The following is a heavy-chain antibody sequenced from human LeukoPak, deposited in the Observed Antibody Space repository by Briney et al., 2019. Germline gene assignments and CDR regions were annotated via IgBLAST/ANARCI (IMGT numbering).Heavy chain of an antibody. CDR2: ISGSGGST. D-gene: IGHD2-15*01. V-gene: IGHV3-23*01. CDR3: ARDIVVVVAATLVDY. J-gene: IGHJ4*02. CDR1: GFTFSSYA. Sequence: GGSLRLSCAAFGFTFSSYAMSWVRRAPGKGLEWVSAISGSGGSTYYADSVKGRFTISRDNSKSTLYLQMNSLRAEDTAVYYCARDIVVVVAATLVDYWGQGTLVTVSS.